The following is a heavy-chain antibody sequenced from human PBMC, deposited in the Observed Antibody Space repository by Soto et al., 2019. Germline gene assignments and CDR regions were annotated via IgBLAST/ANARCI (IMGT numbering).Heavy chain of an antibody. D-gene: IGHD3-22*01. CDR1: GFTFSSYA. CDR3: AKDVGDTMIVVVNSFDY. V-gene: IGHV3-23*01. Sequence: GGSLRLSCAASGFTFSSYAMSWVRQAPGKGLEWVSAISGSGGSTYYADSVKGRFTISRDNSKNTLYLQMNSLRDEDTAVYYCAKDVGDTMIVVVNSFDYWGQGTLVTVS. CDR2: ISGSGGST. J-gene: IGHJ4*02.